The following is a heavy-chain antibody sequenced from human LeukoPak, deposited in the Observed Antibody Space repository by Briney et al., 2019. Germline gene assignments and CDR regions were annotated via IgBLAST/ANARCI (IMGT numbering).Heavy chain of an antibody. CDR2: IYYSGST. CDR3: ARYSYGDYGYYFDY. Sequence: SETLSLTCTVSGGSISSYYWSWIRQPPGKGLEWIGYIYYSGSTNYNPSLKSRVTISVDTSKNQFPLKLSSVTAADTAVYYCARYSYGDYGYYFDYWGQGTLVTVSS. CDR1: GGSISSYY. J-gene: IGHJ4*02. V-gene: IGHV4-59*01. D-gene: IGHD4-17*01.